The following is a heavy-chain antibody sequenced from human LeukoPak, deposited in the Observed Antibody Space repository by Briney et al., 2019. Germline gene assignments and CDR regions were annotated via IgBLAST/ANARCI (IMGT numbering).Heavy chain of an antibody. CDR2: ISSSGSTI. CDR3: ARPRMKYYYDSSGYYDY. D-gene: IGHD3-22*01. Sequence: GGSLRLSCAASGFTFSAYYMSWIRQAPGKGLEWVSYISSSGSTIYYADSVKGRFTISRDNAKNSLYLQMNSLRAEDTAVYYCARPRMKYYYDSSGYYDYWGQGTLVTVSS. CDR1: GFTFSAYY. J-gene: IGHJ4*02. V-gene: IGHV3-11*04.